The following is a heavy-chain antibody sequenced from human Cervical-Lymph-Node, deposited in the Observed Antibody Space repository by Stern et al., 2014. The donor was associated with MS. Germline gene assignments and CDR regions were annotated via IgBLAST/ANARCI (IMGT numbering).Heavy chain of an antibody. CDR1: GFTFSSYG. Sequence: VQLVESGGGVVQPGRSLRLSCAASGFTFSSYGMHWVRQAPGQGLAWVAVIWYDGSNKYYADSVKGRFTISRDNSKNTLYLQMNSLRAEDTAVYYCARDRGWERDAFDIWGQGTMVTVSS. D-gene: IGHD1-26*01. J-gene: IGHJ3*02. V-gene: IGHV3-33*01. CDR2: IWYDGSNK. CDR3: ARDRGWERDAFDI.